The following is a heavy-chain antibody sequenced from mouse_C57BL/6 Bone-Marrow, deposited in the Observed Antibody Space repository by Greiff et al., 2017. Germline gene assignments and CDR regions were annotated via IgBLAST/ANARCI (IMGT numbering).Heavy chain of an antibody. V-gene: IGHV3-6*01. CDR3: ARVGWLDFDV. CDR2: ISYDGSN. J-gene: IGHJ1*03. Sequence: VQLKESGPGLVKPSQSLSLTCSVTGYSITSGYYWNWIRQFPGNKLEWMGYISYDGSNNYNPSLKNRISITRDTSKNQFFLKLNSVTTEDTATYYCARVGWLDFDVWGTGTTVTVSS. D-gene: IGHD2-3*01. CDR1: GYSITSGYY.